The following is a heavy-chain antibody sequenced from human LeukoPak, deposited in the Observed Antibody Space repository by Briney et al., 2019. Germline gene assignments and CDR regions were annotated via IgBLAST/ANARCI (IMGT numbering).Heavy chain of an antibody. CDR2: IYTSGST. J-gene: IGHJ2*01. CDR1: GGSISSYY. Sequence: SETLSLTCTVSGGSISSYYWSWIRQPAGKGLEWIGRIYTSGSTNYNSSLKSRVTMSVDTSKNQFSLKLSSVTAADTAVYYCAKSSGYYYVGLYFDLWGRGTLVTVSS. V-gene: IGHV4-4*07. D-gene: IGHD3-22*01. CDR3: AKSSGYYYVGLYFDL.